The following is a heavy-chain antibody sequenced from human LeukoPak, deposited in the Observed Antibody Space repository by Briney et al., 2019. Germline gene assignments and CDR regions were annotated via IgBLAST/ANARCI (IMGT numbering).Heavy chain of an antibody. Sequence: PGGSLRLSCAASGFTFSSYEMNWVRQAPGKGLEWVSYISSSGSTIYYADSVKGRFTISRDTSKNTLYLQMNSLRTEDTAVYYCAKGKYYDFWSGYSVFDYWGQGTLVTVSS. V-gene: IGHV3-48*03. J-gene: IGHJ4*02. CDR1: GFTFSSYE. CDR2: ISSSGSTI. CDR3: AKGKYYDFWSGYSVFDY. D-gene: IGHD3-3*01.